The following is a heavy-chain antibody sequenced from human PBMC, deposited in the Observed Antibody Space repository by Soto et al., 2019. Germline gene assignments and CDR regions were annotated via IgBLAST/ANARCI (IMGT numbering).Heavy chain of an antibody. CDR2: IYYSGST. CDR3: ARDRYIAAAGRGNWFDP. V-gene: IGHV4-59*01. J-gene: IGHJ5*02. D-gene: IGHD6-13*01. CDR1: GGSISSYY. Sequence: ASETLSLTCTVSGGSISSYYWSWIRQPPGKGLEWIGYIYYSGSTNYNPSLKSRVTISVDTSKNQFSLKLSSVTAADTAVYYCARDRYIAAAGRGNWFDPWGQGTLVTVSS.